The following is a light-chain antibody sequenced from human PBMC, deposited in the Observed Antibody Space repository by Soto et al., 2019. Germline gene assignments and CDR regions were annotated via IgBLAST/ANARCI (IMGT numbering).Light chain of an antibody. CDR2: DAS. J-gene: IGKJ1*01. CDR1: QSISRW. Sequence: DIPMTQSPSTLSAFVGDRVTITCRASQSISRWLAWYQPKPGKAPHALIYDASSLKSGVPSRFSGNGSGTEFTLTIRSLKPDDFATDYCQQYNSYWTFGQGTKVDIK. CDR3: QQYNSYWT. V-gene: IGKV1-5*01.